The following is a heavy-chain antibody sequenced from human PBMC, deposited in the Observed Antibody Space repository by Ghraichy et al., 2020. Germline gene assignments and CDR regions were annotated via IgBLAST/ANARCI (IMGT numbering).Heavy chain of an antibody. V-gene: IGHV4-61*01. CDR2: IYYSGST. J-gene: IGHJ3*01. CDR3: ARDGVNDLWGGSNRDAFDL. CDR1: GGSVSSGSYY. Sequence: AETLSLTWTVSGGSVSSGSYYWSWIRQPPGKGLEWIGYIYYSGSTNYNPSLKSRVTIAVDTSQNQFSLKLSSVTAADTAVYYCARDGVNDLWGGSNRDAFDLWGQGTMVTVSS. D-gene: IGHD3-3*01.